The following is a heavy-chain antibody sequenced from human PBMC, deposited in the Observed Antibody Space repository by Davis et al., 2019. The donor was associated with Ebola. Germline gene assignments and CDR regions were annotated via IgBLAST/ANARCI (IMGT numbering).Heavy chain of an antibody. V-gene: IGHV4-59*08. CDR2: IYYSGST. CDR1: GGSISSYY. J-gene: IGHJ4*02. Sequence: SETLSLTCTVSGGSISSYYWSWIRQHPGKGLEWIGYIYYSGSTYYNPSLKSRVTISVDTSKNQFSLKLSSVTAADTAVYYCARHLSSSWYIYWGQGTLVTVSS. D-gene: IGHD6-13*01. CDR3: ARHLSSSWYIY.